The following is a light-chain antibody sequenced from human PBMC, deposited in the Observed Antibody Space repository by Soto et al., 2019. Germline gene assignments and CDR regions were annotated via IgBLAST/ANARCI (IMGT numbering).Light chain of an antibody. Sequence: QSVLTQPPSVSGAPGQRVTISCTGSSSNIGAGYDVHWYQQLPGTAPKLLTYGNSNRPSGVPDRFSGSKSGTSASLAITGLRAEDEDDYYCQSYDSSLSGWVFGGWTKLTFL. V-gene: IGLV1-40*01. CDR3: QSYDSSLSGWV. CDR1: SSNIGAGYD. J-gene: IGLJ3*02. CDR2: GNS.